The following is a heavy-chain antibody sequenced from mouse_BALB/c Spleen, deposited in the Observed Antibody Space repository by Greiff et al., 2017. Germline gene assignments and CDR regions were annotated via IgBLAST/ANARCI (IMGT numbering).Heavy chain of an antibody. CDR1: GYTFTSYW. V-gene: IGHV1S22*01. CDR3: TPIYYDYEAY. CDR2: IYPGSGST. J-gene: IGHJ3*01. D-gene: IGHD2-4*01. Sequence: LKQPGSELVRPGASVKLSCKASGYTFTSYWMHWVKQRPGQGLEWIGNIYPGSGSTNYDEKFKSKATLTVDTSSSTAYMQLSSLTSEDSAVYYCTPIYYDYEAYWGQGTLVTVSA.